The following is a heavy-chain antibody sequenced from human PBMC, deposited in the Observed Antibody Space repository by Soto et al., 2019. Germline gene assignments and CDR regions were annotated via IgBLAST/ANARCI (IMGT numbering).Heavy chain of an antibody. CDR1: GFTFRSYT. V-gene: IGHV3-30*04. D-gene: IGHD7-27*01. J-gene: IGHJ4*01. Sequence: GGSLSLSCAASGFTFRSYTMHWVRQAPGKGLEWMAVMSYDGRNIYYADSVKGRFTISRDNSKSTLYLQMSRLRAEDTAVYYCARVPGDSFDYFDSWGHGTLVTVSS. CDR3: ARVPGDSFDYFDS. CDR2: MSYDGRNI.